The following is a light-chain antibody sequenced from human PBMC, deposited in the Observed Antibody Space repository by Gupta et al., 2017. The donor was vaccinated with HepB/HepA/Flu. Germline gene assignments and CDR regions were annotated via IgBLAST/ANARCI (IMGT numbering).Light chain of an antibody. CDR1: SGHSIYA. J-gene: IGLJ2*01. V-gene: IGLV4-69*01. CDR3: QTWGTGIQV. CDR2: LYSDGSH. Sequence: QLVLTQSPSASASLGASVKLTCTLSSGHSIYAIAWHQQQPEKGPRYLMKLYSDGSHSRGDGIPDRFSGSSSGAERYLTISSLQSEDEADYYYQTWGTGIQVFGGGTKLTVL.